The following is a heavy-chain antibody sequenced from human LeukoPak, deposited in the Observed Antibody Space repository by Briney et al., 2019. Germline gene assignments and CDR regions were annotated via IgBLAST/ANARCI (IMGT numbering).Heavy chain of an antibody. CDR3: AKGPDAFIAAAGDY. D-gene: IGHD6-13*01. CDR2: ISGSGGST. V-gene: IGHV3-23*01. Sequence: GGSLRLSCAASGFTFSNAYMNWVRQAPGKGLEWVSAISGSGGSTYYADSVKGRFTISRDNSKNTLYLQMNSLRAEDTAVYYCAKGPDAFIAAAGDYWGQGTLVTVSS. J-gene: IGHJ4*02. CDR1: GFTFSNAY.